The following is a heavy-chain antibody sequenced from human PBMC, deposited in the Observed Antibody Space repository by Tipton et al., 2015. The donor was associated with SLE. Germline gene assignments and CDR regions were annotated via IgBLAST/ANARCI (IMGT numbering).Heavy chain of an antibody. CDR1: GFTFSSYW. CDR2: IKQDGSET. Sequence: SLRLSCAASGFTFSSYWMSWVRQAPGKGVEWVANIKQDGSETYYVDSVTGRFTISRDNAKNSLYLQMNSLRAEDTAVYYCARARYSSSWVGNAFDIWGQGTMVTVSS. J-gene: IGHJ3*02. CDR3: ARARYSSSWVGNAFDI. D-gene: IGHD6-13*01. V-gene: IGHV3-7*01.